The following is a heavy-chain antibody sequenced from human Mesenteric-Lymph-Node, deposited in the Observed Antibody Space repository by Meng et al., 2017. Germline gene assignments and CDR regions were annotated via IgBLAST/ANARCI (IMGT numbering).Heavy chain of an antibody. J-gene: IGHJ4*02. CDR3: ARGWFGVLQGDY. CDR2: IGVYNGNT. V-gene: IGHV1-18*01. CDR1: GYTFTSYG. D-gene: IGHD3-10*01. Sequence: ASVKVSCKASGYTFTSYGISWVRQAPGQGLEWLGWIGVYNGNTKYAQKIQGRVTMTTDTSTSTAYMDLGSLTSDDTAVYYCARGWFGVLQGDYWGQGTLVTVSP.